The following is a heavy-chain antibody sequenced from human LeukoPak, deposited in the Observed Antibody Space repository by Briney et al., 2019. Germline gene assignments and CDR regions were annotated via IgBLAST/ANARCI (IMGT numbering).Heavy chain of an antibody. Sequence: ASVKVSCKASGYTCTSYDINWVRQATGQGLEWMGWMNPNSGNTGYAQKFQGRVTMTRNTSISTAYMELSSLRSEDTAVYYCASGGITIFGVVINYYYYYMDVWGKGTTVTVSS. V-gene: IGHV1-8*01. CDR3: ASGGITIFGVVINYYYYYMDV. CDR2: MNPNSGNT. CDR1: GYTCTSYD. J-gene: IGHJ6*03. D-gene: IGHD3-3*01.